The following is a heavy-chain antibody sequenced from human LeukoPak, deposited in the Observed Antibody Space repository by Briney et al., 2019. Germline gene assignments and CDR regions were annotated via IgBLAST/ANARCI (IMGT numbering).Heavy chain of an antibody. CDR2: INPNSGGT. Sequence: GASVKVSCKASGYTFTGYYMHWVRQAPGQGLEWMGWINPNSGGTNYAQKFQGRVTMTRDTSISTAYMELSRLRSDDTAVYYCARVAVTSSEPLDYWGQGTLVTVSS. J-gene: IGHJ4*02. CDR3: ARVAVTSSEPLDY. V-gene: IGHV1-2*02. D-gene: IGHD2-21*02. CDR1: GYTFTGYY.